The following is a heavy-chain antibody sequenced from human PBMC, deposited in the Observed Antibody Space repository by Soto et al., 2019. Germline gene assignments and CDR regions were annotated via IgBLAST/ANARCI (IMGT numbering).Heavy chain of an antibody. J-gene: IGHJ5*02. CDR3: ARQLQLWSPGARSWFDP. Sequence: QVQLVQSGAEVKKPGSSVKVSCKASGGTFSSYALSWVRQAPGQGHEWIGGIIPIFGTANYAQKFQGRVTITADEATSTADMELSSLRSEDTAVYYCARQLQLWSPGARSWFDPWGQGTLVTVSS. V-gene: IGHV1-69*12. CDR2: IIPIFGTA. D-gene: IGHD5-18*01. CDR1: GGTFSSYA.